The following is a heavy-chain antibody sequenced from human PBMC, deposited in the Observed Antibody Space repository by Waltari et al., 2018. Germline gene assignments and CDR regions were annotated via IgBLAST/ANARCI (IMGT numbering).Heavy chain of an antibody. J-gene: IGHJ4*02. CDR2: ISGSGASP. Sequence: EVQLVAHGGGLVQPGGSLRISCAASGFTFTHYAMSWVRQVPGEGLGLVSSISGSGASPHVADSVKGRFSISRDNSKEMIYLQMNSLRVEDTAIYYCSAAGDYWGQGTQVTVSS. D-gene: IGHD2-15*01. CDR1: GFTFTHYA. CDR3: SAAGDY. V-gene: IGHV3-23*04.